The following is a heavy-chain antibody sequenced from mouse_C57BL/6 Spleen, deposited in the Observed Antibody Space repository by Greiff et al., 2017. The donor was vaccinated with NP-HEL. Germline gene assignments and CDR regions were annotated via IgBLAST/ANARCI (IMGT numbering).Heavy chain of an antibody. Sequence: EVKLQESGPELVKPGASVKISCKASGYSFTDYNMNWVKQSNGKSLEWIGVINPNYGTTSYNQKFKGKATLTVDQSSSTAYMQLNSLTSEDSAVYYCAREGDYYGSSRYWYFDVWGTGTTVTVSS. CDR2: INPNYGTT. V-gene: IGHV1-39*01. CDR3: AREGDYYGSSRYWYFDV. J-gene: IGHJ1*03. D-gene: IGHD1-1*01. CDR1: GYSFTDYN.